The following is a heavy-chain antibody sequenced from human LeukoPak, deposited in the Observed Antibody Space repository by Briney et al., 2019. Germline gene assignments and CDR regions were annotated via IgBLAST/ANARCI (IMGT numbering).Heavy chain of an antibody. CDR3: ARGGNNYDILTQ. D-gene: IGHD3-9*01. CDR2: INPHSGGT. CDR1: EYIFTDYY. V-gene: IGHV1-2*02. Sequence: ASMKVSCKASEYIFTDYYIHWVRQAPGQGLEWMGWINPHSGGTNYAQNFQYRVTMTGDTSISTAYMELSRLISDDTAIYYCARGGNNYDILTQWGQGTLVTVSS. J-gene: IGHJ4*02.